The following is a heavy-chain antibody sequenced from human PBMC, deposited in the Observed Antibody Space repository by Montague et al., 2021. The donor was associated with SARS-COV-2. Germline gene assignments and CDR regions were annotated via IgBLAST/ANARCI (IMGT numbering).Heavy chain of an antibody. CDR3: ARSNIVRWLPDL. V-gene: IGHV4-59*01. J-gene: IGHJ5*02. CDR1: GDSITGYY. CDR2: IHFTGST. D-gene: IGHD2/OR15-2a*01. Sequence: SETLSLTCNVSGDSITGYYWSWIRQPPGKGLEWIGYIHFTGSTYHNPSLKSRLTISADTPKKQVSLRLTSVTAADTAVYFCARSNIVRWLPDLWGQGTLVTVSS.